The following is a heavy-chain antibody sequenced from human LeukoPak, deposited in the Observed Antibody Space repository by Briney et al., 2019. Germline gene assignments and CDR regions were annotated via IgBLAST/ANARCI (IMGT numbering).Heavy chain of an antibody. CDR3: ASCIVGTSAGYFDY. Sequence: PSETLSLTCTVSGGSISSGGFYWSWIRPRPGKGLEWIAYIYYTGTTYYHPSLKSRVTISVDTSKNHFSLKLSSVPAADTAVYYCASCIVGTSAGYFDYWGQGTLVTVSS. CDR2: IYYTGTT. V-gene: IGHV4-31*03. J-gene: IGHJ4*02. CDR1: GGSISSGGFY. D-gene: IGHD1-26*01.